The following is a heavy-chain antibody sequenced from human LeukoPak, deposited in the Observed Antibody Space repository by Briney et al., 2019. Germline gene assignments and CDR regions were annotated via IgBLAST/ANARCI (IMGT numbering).Heavy chain of an antibody. CDR3: ASGSGWVFEN. V-gene: IGHV3-7*01. J-gene: IGHJ4*02. D-gene: IGHD6-19*01. CDR2: IKQDGSEK. CDR1: GFTVSSNY. Sequence: GGSLRLSCAASGFTVSSNYMSWVRQAPGKGLEWVANIKQDGSEKYYVDSVKGRSTISRENAKNSLYLQMNNLRVDDTAVYFCASGSGWVFENWGQGTLVTVSA.